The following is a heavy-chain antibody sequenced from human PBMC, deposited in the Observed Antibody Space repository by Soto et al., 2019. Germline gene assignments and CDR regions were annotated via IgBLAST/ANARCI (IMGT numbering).Heavy chain of an antibody. V-gene: IGHV1-2*04. CDR1: GYTFTGYY. CDR2: INPNSGGK. D-gene: IGHD3-10*01. CDR3: ARDVYGEGGSDWFDP. Sequence: QVQLVQSGAEVKKPGASVKVSCKASGYTFTGYYMHWVRQAPGQGLEWMGWINPNSGGKNYAQKFQGWVTMTRDTSISTAYMELSRLRSDDTAVYYCARDVYGEGGSDWFDPWGQGTLVTVSS. J-gene: IGHJ5*02.